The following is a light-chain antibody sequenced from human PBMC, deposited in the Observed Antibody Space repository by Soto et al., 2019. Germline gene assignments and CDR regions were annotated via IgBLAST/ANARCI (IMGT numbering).Light chain of an antibody. CDR3: QQYSFLPRT. CDR1: QSVSSSY. Sequence: EIVLTQSPGTLSLSPGERATLSCRASQSVSSSYLAWYQQKPGQAPRLLIYGASSRATGIPDRFGGSGSGTDFTLTISRLEPEDFAVYYCQQYSFLPRTFGQGTKVDI. V-gene: IGKV3-20*01. J-gene: IGKJ1*01. CDR2: GAS.